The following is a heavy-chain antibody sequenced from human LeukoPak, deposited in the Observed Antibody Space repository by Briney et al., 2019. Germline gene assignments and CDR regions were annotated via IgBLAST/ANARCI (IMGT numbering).Heavy chain of an antibody. J-gene: IGHJ1*01. CDR1: GFTFSSYA. D-gene: IGHD6-13*01. CDR3: AEEGATAGYFAEYFQH. Sequence: GGSLRLSCAASGFTFSSYAMSWVRQASGKGLEWVSAISGSGGSTYYADSVKGRFTISRDNSKNTLYLQMNSLRAEDTAVYYCAEEGATAGYFAEYFQHWGQGTLVTVSS. CDR2: ISGSGGST. V-gene: IGHV3-23*01.